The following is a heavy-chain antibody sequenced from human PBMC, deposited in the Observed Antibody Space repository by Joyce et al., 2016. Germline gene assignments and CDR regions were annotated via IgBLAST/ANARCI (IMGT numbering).Heavy chain of an antibody. D-gene: IGHD5-18*01. V-gene: IGHV4-39*01. CDR3: ARHGSPWVTPFDY. CDR1: DDSISSGGNY. J-gene: IGHJ4*02. CDR2: IFYSGSA. Sequence: QVQLQESGPGLVKPSETLSLTCTVSDDSISSGGNYWGWIRQPPGKGLEWIGSIFYSGSAYYGPALKSRVTISVDTSKSQFSLNLYSVTAADTAVYYCARHGSPWVTPFDYWGQGILVTVSS.